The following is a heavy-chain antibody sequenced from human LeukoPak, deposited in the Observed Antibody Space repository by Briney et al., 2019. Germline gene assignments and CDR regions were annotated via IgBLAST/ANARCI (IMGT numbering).Heavy chain of an antibody. D-gene: IGHD6-13*01. V-gene: IGHV3-48*02. Sequence: GGSLRLSCAASGFTFSYYSLNWVRQAPGKGLEWVSYISSSSSTIYYADSVKGRFTISRDNAMNSLFLQMNSLSDEDTAVYYCARGGGSSSWYTDYWGQGTLVTVSS. CDR3: ARGGGSSSWYTDY. J-gene: IGHJ4*02. CDR1: GFTFSYYS. CDR2: ISSSSSTI.